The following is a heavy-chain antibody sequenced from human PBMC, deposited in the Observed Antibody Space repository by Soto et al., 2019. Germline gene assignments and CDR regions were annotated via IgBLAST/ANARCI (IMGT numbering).Heavy chain of an antibody. J-gene: IGHJ4*02. CDR2: ISGSGGST. V-gene: IGHV3-23*01. CDR1: GFTFSSYA. CDR3: AKDYYDSSGYFDY. D-gene: IGHD3-22*01. Sequence: PGGSLRLSCAASGFTFSSYAMSCVRQAPGKGLEWVSAISGSGGSTYYADSVKGRFTISRDNSKNTLYLQMNSLRAEDTAVYYCAKDYYDSSGYFDYWGQGTLVTVSS.